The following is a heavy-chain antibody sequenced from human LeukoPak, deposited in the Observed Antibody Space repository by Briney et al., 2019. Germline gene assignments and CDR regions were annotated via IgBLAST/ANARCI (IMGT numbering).Heavy chain of an antibody. Sequence: GGSLRLSCAASGFMFSKNAMHWVRQAPGKGLECVAFIRHDGTKKDYADSVKGRFTISRDNSNNTLTLQMNSLRPDDTAVYYCAKFSHGAYVHWGQGTLVTVSS. D-gene: IGHD4-17*01. CDR3: AKFSHGAYVH. V-gene: IGHV3-30*02. CDR1: GFMFSKNA. J-gene: IGHJ4*02. CDR2: IRHDGTKK.